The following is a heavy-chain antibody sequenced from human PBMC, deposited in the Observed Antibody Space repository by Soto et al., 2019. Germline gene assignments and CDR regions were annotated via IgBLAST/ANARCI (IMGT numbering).Heavy chain of an antibody. CDR2: INHRGYT. CDR1: GGSFSGYY. V-gene: IGHV4-34*01. D-gene: IGHD5-12*01. CDR3: ARVDIVTTNWFDP. J-gene: IGHJ5*02. Sequence: QVQLQQWGAGLLKPSETLSLTCAVYGGSFSGYYWSWIRQPPGKGLEWIGEINHRGYTTYNPSLKSRVTISVDTSKNQFSLKLSSVTAADTDVYYCARVDIVTTNWFDPWGQGTPVTVSS.